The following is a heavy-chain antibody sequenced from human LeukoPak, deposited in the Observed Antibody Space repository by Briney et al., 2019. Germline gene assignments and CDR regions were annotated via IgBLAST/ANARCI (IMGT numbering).Heavy chain of an antibody. Sequence: GGSLRLSXAASGFTFSSYGMHWVRQAPGKGLEWLAFIRYDGSNKYYADSVKGRFTISRDNSKNTLYLQMNSLRAEDTAVYYCAKEPFSYCSSTSCSPDPWGQGTLVTVSS. CDR3: AKEPFSYCSSTSCSPDP. CDR1: GFTFSSYG. CDR2: IRYDGSNK. J-gene: IGHJ5*02. V-gene: IGHV3-30*02. D-gene: IGHD2-2*01.